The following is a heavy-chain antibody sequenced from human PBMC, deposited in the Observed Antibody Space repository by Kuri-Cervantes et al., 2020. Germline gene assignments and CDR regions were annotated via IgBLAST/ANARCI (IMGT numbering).Heavy chain of an antibody. CDR2: IYYSGST. CDR1: GGSISSYY. J-gene: IGHJ3*02. D-gene: IGHD3-22*01. Sequence: SETLSLTCTVSGGSISSYYWSWIRQPPGKGLEWIGYIYYSGSTNYNPSLNSRVTMSVDTSKNQFSLELGSVSAADTAIYYCAGDSRTFYFDSSGYGDDVFDMWGQGTMVTVSS. CDR3: AGDSRTFYFDSSGYGDDVFDM. V-gene: IGHV4-59*01.